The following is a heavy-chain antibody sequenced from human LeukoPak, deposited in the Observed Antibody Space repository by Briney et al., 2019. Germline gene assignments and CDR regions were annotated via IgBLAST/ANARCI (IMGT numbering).Heavy chain of an antibody. J-gene: IGHJ4*02. CDR2: IFNGGIT. CDR1: GGPITSHY. Sequence: SETLSLTCTVSGGPITSHYWSWIRQPPGKGLEWIGYIFNGGITNYNPSLKSRVTMSLDTSRDQFSLRLSSVTAADTAIYYCASRPAGSTWYGVFDYWSQGTLVTVSS. V-gene: IGHV4-59*11. CDR3: ASRPAGSTWYGVFDY. D-gene: IGHD6-13*01.